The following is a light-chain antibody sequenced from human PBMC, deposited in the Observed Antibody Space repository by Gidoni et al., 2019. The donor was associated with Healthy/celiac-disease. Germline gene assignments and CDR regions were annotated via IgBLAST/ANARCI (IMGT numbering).Light chain of an antibody. V-gene: IGKV3-11*01. CDR1: QSVSSY. Sequence: EIVLTQSPATLSLSPGERATISCRASQSVSSYFAWYQQNTGQAPRLLIYDASNRATGIPARFSGSRSGTDFTLTISSLVPEDFAVYYCQQRSNRPRLTFGGGTKVEIK. CDR3: QQRSNRPRLT. J-gene: IGKJ4*01. CDR2: DAS.